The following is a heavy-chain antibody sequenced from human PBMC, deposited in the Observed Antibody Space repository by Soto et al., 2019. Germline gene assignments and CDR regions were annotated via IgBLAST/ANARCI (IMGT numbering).Heavy chain of an antibody. CDR1: GFTFSSYG. J-gene: IGHJ5*02. CDR2: IWYDGSNK. Sequence: HPGGSLRLSCAASGFTFSSYGMHWVRQAPGKGLEWVAVIWYDGSNKYYADSVKGRFTISRDNSKNTLYLQMNSLRAEDTAVYYCAREIAPSWSDPWGQGTLVTVSS. D-gene: IGHD3-22*01. V-gene: IGHV3-33*01. CDR3: AREIAPSWSDP.